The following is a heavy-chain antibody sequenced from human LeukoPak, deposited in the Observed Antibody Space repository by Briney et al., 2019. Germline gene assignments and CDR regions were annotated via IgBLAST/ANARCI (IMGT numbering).Heavy chain of an antibody. Sequence: SSQTLSLTCTVSGGSISSGSYYWSWIRQPAGKGLEWIGRIYTSGSTNYNPSLKSRVTISVDTSKNQFSLKLSSVTAADTAVYYCARESVVVVAASNWFDPWGQGTLVTVPP. CDR3: ARESVVVVAASNWFDP. CDR1: GGSISSGSYY. V-gene: IGHV4-61*02. J-gene: IGHJ5*02. CDR2: IYTSGST. D-gene: IGHD2-15*01.